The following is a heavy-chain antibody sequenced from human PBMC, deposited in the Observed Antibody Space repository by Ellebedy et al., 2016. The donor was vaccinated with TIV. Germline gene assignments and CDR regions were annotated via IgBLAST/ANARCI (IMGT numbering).Heavy chain of an antibody. J-gene: IGHJ5*02. Sequence: MPSETLSLTCAVSGGSISSSNWWSWVRQPPGKGLEWIGEIYHSGSTNYNPSLKSRVTISVDKSKNQFSLKLISVTAADTAVYYCARPIAAPTNWFDPWGQGTLVTVSS. CDR2: IYHSGST. CDR1: GGSISSSNW. D-gene: IGHD6-6*01. CDR3: ARPIAAPTNWFDP. V-gene: IGHV4-4*02.